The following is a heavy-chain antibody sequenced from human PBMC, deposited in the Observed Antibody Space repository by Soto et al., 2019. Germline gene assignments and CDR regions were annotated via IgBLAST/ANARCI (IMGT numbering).Heavy chain of an antibody. CDR3: AREVLWSRYFDY. D-gene: IGHD3-10*01. J-gene: IGHJ4*02. Sequence: QVQLVESGGGVVQPGRSLRLSCAASGFIFSNYVMYWVRQAPGKGLEWVAFMSYDGTTKYSADSVKGRFTISRDNSKTTLYLQMNSLRPEDTAVYSCAREVLWSRYFDYWGQGTLVTVSS. CDR1: GFIFSNYV. CDR2: MSYDGTTK. V-gene: IGHV3-30-3*01.